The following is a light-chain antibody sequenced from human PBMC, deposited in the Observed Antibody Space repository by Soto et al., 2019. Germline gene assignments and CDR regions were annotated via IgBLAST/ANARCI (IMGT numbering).Light chain of an antibody. CDR2: SNN. V-gene: IGLV1-44*01. Sequence: QSVLTQPPSAPGTPGQRVTISCSGSSSNIGSNTVSWYQQLPGTAPKLLIYSNNQRPSGVPDRFSGSKSGTSASLAISGLQSEDEADYYCAAWDDSLNGYYVFGSGTKVTVL. J-gene: IGLJ1*01. CDR3: AAWDDSLNGYYV. CDR1: SSNIGSNT.